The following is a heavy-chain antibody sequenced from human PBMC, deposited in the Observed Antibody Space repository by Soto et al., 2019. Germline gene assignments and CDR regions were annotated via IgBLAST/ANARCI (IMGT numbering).Heavy chain of an antibody. V-gene: IGHV4-61*01. CDR3: ARIKSHDYVWGSYRPFEY. CDR2: IYYSGST. CDR1: GGSVSSGSYY. Sequence: SETLSLTCTVSGGSVSSGSYYWSWIRQPPGKGLEWIGEIYYSGSTNYNPSLKSRVTISVDTSKNQFSLKLSSVTAADTAVYYCARIKSHDYVWGSYRPFEYWGQGTLVT. J-gene: IGHJ4*02. D-gene: IGHD3-16*02.